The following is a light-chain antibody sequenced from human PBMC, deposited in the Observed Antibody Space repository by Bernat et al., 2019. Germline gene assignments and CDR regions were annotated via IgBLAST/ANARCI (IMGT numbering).Light chain of an antibody. CDR1: SGHSSYI. J-gene: IGLJ3*02. CDR2: LEGSGSY. Sequence: QPVLTQSSSASASLGSSVKLTCTLSSGHSSYIIAWHQQQPGKAPRYLMKLEGSGSYNKGSGVPDRFSGSSSGADRYLTISNLQSEDEADYYCETWDSKLRVFGGGTKLTVL. V-gene: IGLV4-60*03. CDR3: ETWDSKLRV.